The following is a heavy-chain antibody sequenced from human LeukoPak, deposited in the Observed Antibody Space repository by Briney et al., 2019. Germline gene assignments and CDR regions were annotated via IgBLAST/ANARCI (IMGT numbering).Heavy chain of an antibody. CDR2: IKQDGSEK. D-gene: IGHD6-13*01. CDR3: ARDLPPLAAAGPFDY. V-gene: IGHV3-7*01. Sequence: AGGSLRLSCAASGFTFSSYWMSWVRQAPGKGLEWVANIKQDGSEKYYVDSVKGRFTISRDNAKNSLYLQMNSLRADDTAAYYCARDLPPLAAAGPFDYWGQGTLVTVSS. CDR1: GFTFSSYW. J-gene: IGHJ4*02.